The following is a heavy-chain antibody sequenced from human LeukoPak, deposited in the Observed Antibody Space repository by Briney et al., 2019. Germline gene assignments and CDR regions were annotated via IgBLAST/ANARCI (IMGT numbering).Heavy chain of an antibody. CDR3: ARDQGYCTSASCRGDAFDV. Sequence: GGSLRLSCAASGFTFSSDWMSWVRQAPGKGLEWVAKIKQDGSEKYYVVSVKGRFTISRDNAKNSLSLQMNSLRAEDTAVYYCARDQGYCTSASCRGDAFDVWGQGSMVSVSS. J-gene: IGHJ3*01. V-gene: IGHV3-7*01. CDR1: GFTFSSDW. D-gene: IGHD2-2*01. CDR2: IKQDGSEK.